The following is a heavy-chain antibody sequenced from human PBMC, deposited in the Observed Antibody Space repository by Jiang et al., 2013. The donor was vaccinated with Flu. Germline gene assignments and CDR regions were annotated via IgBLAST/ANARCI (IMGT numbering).Heavy chain of an antibody. CDR2: INPNSGGT. D-gene: IGHD2-8*01. CDR1: GYTFTGYY. Sequence: SGAEVKKPGASVKVSCKASGYTFTGYYMHWVRQAPGQGLEWMGWINPNSGGTNYAQKFQGRVTMTRDTSISTAYMELSRLRSDDTAVYYCARDAAPYTGCTNGVCYTLDYWGQGTLVTVSS. CDR3: ARDAAPYTGCTNGVCYTLDY. J-gene: IGHJ4*02. V-gene: IGHV1-2*02.